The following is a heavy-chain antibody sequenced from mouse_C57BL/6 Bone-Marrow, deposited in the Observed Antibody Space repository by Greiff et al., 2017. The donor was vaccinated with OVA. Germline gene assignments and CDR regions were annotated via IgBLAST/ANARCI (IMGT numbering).Heavy chain of an antibody. CDR3: ARDPGGYDEYFDY. D-gene: IGHD2-2*01. J-gene: IGHJ2*01. V-gene: IGHV5-4*01. CDR2: ISDGGSYT. Sequence: EVMLVESGGGLVKPGGSLKLSCAASGFTFSSYAMSWVRQTPEKRLEWVATISDGGSYTYYPDNVKGRFTISRDNAKNNLYLQMSHLKSEDTAMYYCARDPGGYDEYFDYWGQGTTLTVSS. CDR1: GFTFSSYA.